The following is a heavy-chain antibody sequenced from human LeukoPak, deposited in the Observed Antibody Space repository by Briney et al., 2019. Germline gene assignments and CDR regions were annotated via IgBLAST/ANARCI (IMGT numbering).Heavy chain of an antibody. CDR1: GFTFDNYA. V-gene: IGHV3-9*01. Sequence: GGSLRLSCAASGFTFDNYAMHWVRQAPGKGLEWLSIISWNGGYIGYADSVKGRFTISRDNAKKSLDLQMNSLRAEDTAFYYCAKVRGTYSSGYFFDYWGQGTLVTVSS. CDR2: ISWNGGYI. D-gene: IGHD6-19*01. J-gene: IGHJ4*02. CDR3: AKVRGTYSSGYFFDY.